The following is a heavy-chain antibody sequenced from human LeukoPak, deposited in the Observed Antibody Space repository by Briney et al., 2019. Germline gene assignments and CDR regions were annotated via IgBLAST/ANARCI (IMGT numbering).Heavy chain of an antibody. Sequence: SSETLSLTCTVSGGSISSSSYYWGWIRQPPGKGLEWIGSIYYSGSTYYNPSLKSRVTISVDTSKNQFSLKLSSVTAADTAVYYCAKVEGSGSYYNNYFDYWGQGTLVTVSS. CDR2: IYYSGST. V-gene: IGHV4-39*07. CDR1: GGSISSSSYY. D-gene: IGHD3-10*01. J-gene: IGHJ4*02. CDR3: AKVEGSGSYYNNYFDY.